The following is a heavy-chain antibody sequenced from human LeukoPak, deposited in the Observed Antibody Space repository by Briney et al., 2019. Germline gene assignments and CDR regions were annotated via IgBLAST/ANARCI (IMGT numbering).Heavy chain of an antibody. CDR1: GYSISSGYY. D-gene: IGHD3-10*01. J-gene: IGHJ4*02. Sequence: SETLSLTCTVSGYSISSGYYWGWIRQPPGKGLEWIASIYHSGNIYYNPSLKSRVSISVDTSKNQFSLKLSSVTAADTAVYFCARGFRGPNFDHWGQGTLVTVSS. V-gene: IGHV4-38-2*02. CDR2: IYHSGNI. CDR3: ARGFRGPNFDH.